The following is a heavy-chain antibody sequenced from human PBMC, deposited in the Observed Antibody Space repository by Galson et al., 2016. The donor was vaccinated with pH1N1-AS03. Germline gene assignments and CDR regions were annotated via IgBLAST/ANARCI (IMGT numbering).Heavy chain of an antibody. D-gene: IGHD6-19*01. Sequence: CAASGFIFSSDWTHWVRQVPGKGLVWVSRITSDGSSISYADAVKGRFTTSRDNAKNTLYLQMNSLRAEDTAVYHCARAMYTSGWYGMDVWGQGTTVTVSS. CDR3: ARAMYTSGWYGMDV. CDR2: ITSDGSSI. CDR1: GFIFSSDW. V-gene: IGHV3-74*01. J-gene: IGHJ6*02.